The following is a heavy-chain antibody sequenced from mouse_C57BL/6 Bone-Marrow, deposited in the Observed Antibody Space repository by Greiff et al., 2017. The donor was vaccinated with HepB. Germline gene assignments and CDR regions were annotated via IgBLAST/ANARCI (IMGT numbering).Heavy chain of an antibody. D-gene: IGHD2-4*01. CDR2: ISYSGST. CDR1: GYSITSDY. V-gene: IGHV3-8*01. Sequence: EVKVVESGPGLAKPSQTLSLTCSVTGYSITSDYWNWIRKFPGNKLEYMGYISYSGSTYYNPSLKSRISITRDTSKNQYYLQLNPVTTEDTATYYCARRYYDYDGGYYFDYWGQGTTLTVSS. J-gene: IGHJ2*01. CDR3: ARRYYDYDGGYYFDY.